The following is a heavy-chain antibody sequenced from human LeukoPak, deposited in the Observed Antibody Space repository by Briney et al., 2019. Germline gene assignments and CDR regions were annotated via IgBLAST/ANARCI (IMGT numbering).Heavy chain of an antibody. CDR3: AKAFGGDYVGY. CDR1: GFTFSSYG. Sequence: GGSLRLSCAASGFTFSSYGMSWVRQAPGKGLEWVSAISGSGGSTYYADSVKGRFTISRGNSKNTLYLQMNSLRAEDTAVYYCAKAFGGDYVGYWGQGTLVTVSS. D-gene: IGHD3-16*01. V-gene: IGHV3-23*01. CDR2: ISGSGGST. J-gene: IGHJ4*02.